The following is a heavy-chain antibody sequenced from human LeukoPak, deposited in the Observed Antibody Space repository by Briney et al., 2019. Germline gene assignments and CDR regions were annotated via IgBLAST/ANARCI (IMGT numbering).Heavy chain of an antibody. CDR3: AKQVYYGDYGDY. CDR1: GFTFSSYA. V-gene: IGHV3-23*01. J-gene: IGHJ4*02. CDR2: ISGSGGST. D-gene: IGHD3-3*01. Sequence: GGSLRLSCAASGFTFSSYAMSWVRQAPGKGLEWVSAISGSGGSTYYADSVKGRFTISRDNSKNTLYLQMNSVRAEDTAVYYCAKQVYYGDYGDYWGQGTLVTVSS.